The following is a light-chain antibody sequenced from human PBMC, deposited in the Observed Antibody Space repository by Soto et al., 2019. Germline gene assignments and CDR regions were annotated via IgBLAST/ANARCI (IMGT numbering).Light chain of an antibody. CDR2: AAS. CDR1: QSISSY. Sequence: DIQMTQSPSSLSASVGDRVTITCRASQSISSYLNWYQQKPGKAPKLLIYAASSLQSGVPSRFSGSGPGTDFTLTISSLQPEDVATYYCQQSYSTRIFTFRPGTKVDIK. J-gene: IGKJ3*01. CDR3: QQSYSTRIFT. V-gene: IGKV1-39*01.